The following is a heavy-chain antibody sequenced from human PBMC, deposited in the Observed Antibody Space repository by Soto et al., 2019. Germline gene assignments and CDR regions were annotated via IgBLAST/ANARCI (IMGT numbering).Heavy chain of an antibody. CDR2: IIPISDTT. D-gene: IGHD2-2*01. V-gene: IGHV1-69*01. CDR1: GGTFSSYA. J-gene: IGHJ6*02. Sequence: QVQLVQSGAEVKKPGSSVKVSCKASGGTFSSYAISWVRQAPGQGLEWMGGIIPISDTTNYAQKFQGRVTITEDESTRKAYMELSSLRSEDKDVYYCARSQGSSTSLEIYYYYSYGMDVWGQGTTVTVSS. CDR3: ARSQGSSTSLEIYYYYSYGMDV.